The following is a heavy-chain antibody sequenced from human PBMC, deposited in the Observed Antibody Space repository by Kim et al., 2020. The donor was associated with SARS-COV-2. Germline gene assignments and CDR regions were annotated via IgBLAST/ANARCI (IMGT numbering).Heavy chain of an antibody. D-gene: IGHD3-22*01. CDR1: GYTFTGYY. CDR2: INPNSGGT. Sequence: ASVKVSCKASGYTFTGYYMHWVRQAPGQGLEWMGRINPNSGGTNYAQKFQGRVTMTRDTSISTAYMELSRLRSDDTAVYYCARDYYDSSGYYYGDYWGQGTLVTISS. CDR3: ARDYYDSSGYYYGDY. V-gene: IGHV1-2*06. J-gene: IGHJ4*02.